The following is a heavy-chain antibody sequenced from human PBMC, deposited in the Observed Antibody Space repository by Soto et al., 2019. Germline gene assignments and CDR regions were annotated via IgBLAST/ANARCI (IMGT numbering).Heavy chain of an antibody. J-gene: IGHJ4*02. Sequence: SDTLSLTCTVSGGSIRSDYWSWIRQPPGQGLEWIGNIYYRGSTSYNPSLKSRVTISLDTSNNQFSLSLSSVSAADTALYFCARDRSSSPDYFDSWGQGTLVTVSS. CDR2: IYYRGST. V-gene: IGHV4-30-4*02. CDR1: GGSIRSDY. D-gene: IGHD6-6*01. CDR3: ARDRSSSPDYFDS.